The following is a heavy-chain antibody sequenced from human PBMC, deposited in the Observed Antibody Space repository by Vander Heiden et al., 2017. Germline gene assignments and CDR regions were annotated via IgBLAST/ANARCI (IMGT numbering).Heavy chain of an antibody. V-gene: IGHV3-9*01. Sequence: EVQLVESGGGLVQPGRSLRPSCAASGFTFDDYAMHWVRQAPGKGLEWVSGISWNSGSIGYADSVKGRFTISRDNAKNSLYLQMNSLRAEDTALYYCAKDRGRGGYSGYDVFDYWGQGTLVTVSS. CDR2: ISWNSGSI. J-gene: IGHJ4*02. D-gene: IGHD5-12*01. CDR1: GFTFDDYA. CDR3: AKDRGRGGYSGYDVFDY.